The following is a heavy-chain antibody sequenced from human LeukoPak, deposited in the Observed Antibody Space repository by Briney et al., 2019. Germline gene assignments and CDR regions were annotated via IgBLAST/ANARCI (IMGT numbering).Heavy chain of an antibody. D-gene: IGHD5-18*01. Sequence: PGGSLRLSCAASGFTFSGYWMSWVRQAPGKGLEWVANIKPDGSEEYYVDSVKGRFTISRDNAKNSLYLQMNGLRAEDTAVYYCARDRIQLWSHDYWGQGTLVTVSS. J-gene: IGHJ4*02. CDR3: ARDRIQLWSHDY. CDR2: IKPDGSEE. V-gene: IGHV3-7*04. CDR1: GFTFSGYW.